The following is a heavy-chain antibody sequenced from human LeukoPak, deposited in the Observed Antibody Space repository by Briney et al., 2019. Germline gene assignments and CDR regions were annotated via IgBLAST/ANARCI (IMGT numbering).Heavy chain of an antibody. Sequence: GGSLRLSCAASGFTFSSYAMSWVRQAPGKGLERVSTISGSGGSGSTYYADSVKGRFTISRDNSKNTLYLQMNSLRVEDTAVYYCAKSGLNHFDYWGQGTLVTVSS. CDR2: ISGSGGSGST. V-gene: IGHV3-23*01. CDR1: GFTFSSYA. CDR3: AKSGLNHFDY. D-gene: IGHD2-15*01. J-gene: IGHJ4*02.